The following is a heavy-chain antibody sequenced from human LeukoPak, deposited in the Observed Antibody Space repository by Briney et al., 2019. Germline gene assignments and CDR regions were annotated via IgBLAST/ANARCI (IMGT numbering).Heavy chain of an antibody. D-gene: IGHD2-2*01. CDR1: GFTFSDYY. V-gene: IGHV3-11*01. CDR2: ISSSGSTI. Sequence: PGGSLRLSCAASGFTFSDYYMSWIRQAPGKGLEWVSYISSSGSTIYYADSVKGRFTISRDNAKNSLYLQMNSLRAEDTAVYYCARRPIDIVVVPAAYDAFDTWGQGTMVTVSS. J-gene: IGHJ3*02. CDR3: ARRPIDIVVVPAAYDAFDT.